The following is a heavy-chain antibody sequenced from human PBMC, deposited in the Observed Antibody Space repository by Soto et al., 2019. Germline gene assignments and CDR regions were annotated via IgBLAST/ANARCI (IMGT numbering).Heavy chain of an antibody. CDR3: ARVLKEDSASYYDYAMDV. J-gene: IGHJ6*02. V-gene: IGHV1-46*01. Sequence: ASVKVSCKASGHTFTSSYVHWVRQAPGHGLEWMGVINPRGGSTNYAQKFQGRVTMTRDTSTSTVYMELSSLRSEDTAVYYCARVLKEDSASYYDYAMDVWGQGTTVTVSS. CDR2: INPRGGST. CDR1: GHTFTSSY.